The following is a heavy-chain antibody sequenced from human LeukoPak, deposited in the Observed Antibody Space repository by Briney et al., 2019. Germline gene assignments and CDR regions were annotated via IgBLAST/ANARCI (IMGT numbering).Heavy chain of an antibody. J-gene: IGHJ4*02. CDR2: IYTSGST. CDR3: ARDGLGILY. V-gene: IGHV4-61*02. CDR1: GGSISSSSYY. Sequence: SETLSLTCTVSGGSISSSSYYWSWIRQPAGKGLEWIGRIYTSGSTNYNPSLKSRVTMSVDTSKNQFSLKLSSVTAADTAVYYCARDGLGILYWGQGTLVTVSS. D-gene: IGHD3/OR15-3a*01.